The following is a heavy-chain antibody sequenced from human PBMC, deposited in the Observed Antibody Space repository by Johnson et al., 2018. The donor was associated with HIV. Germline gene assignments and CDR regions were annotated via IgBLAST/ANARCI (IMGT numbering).Heavy chain of an antibody. CDR2: ISTDGRNK. V-gene: IGHV3-30*03. CDR3: ARGDYDYGDYVDAFDI. D-gene: IGHD4-17*01. Sequence: QVQLVESGGGVVQPGRSLRLSCAASGFTFSSYGMHWVRQAPGKGLEWVAVISTDGRNKDYADSVQGRFTISRDNSKNTLYLQMNSLRGEDAAVYYCARGDYDYGDYVDAFDIWGQGTMVTVSS. J-gene: IGHJ3*02. CDR1: GFTFSSYG.